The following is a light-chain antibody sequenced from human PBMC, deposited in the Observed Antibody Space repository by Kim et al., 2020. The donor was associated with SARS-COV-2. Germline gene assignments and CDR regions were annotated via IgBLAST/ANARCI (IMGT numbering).Light chain of an antibody. CDR1: QTISRY. CDR2: AAS. Sequence: SASAGDSITITCRASQTISRYLNWYQQKPGKVPNLLISAASTLQSGVPSRFSGGGSGTEFTLTINSLQPEDSATYYCQQSHSIPYTFGQGTKLEIK. V-gene: IGKV1-39*01. CDR3: QQSHSIPYT. J-gene: IGKJ2*01.